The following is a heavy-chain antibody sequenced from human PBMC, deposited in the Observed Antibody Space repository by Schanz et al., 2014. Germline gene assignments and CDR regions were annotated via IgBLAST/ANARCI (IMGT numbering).Heavy chain of an antibody. Sequence: EVQLVESGGGLVQPGGPLGLSVAASGLTFGSYAMHGAGQAPGKGLEWVSYISGSSRTIYYADSMKGRFTVSRDNAENALYLQMNSLRAEDTGLYFCARGGSGSHYRLDYWGQGTLVTVSS. V-gene: IGHV3-48*01. D-gene: IGHD1-26*01. CDR1: GLTFGSYA. CDR2: ISGSSRTI. J-gene: IGHJ4*02. CDR3: ARGGSGSHYRLDY.